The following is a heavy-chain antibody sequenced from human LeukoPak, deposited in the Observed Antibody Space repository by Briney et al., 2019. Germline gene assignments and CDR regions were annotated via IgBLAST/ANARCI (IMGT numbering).Heavy chain of an antibody. CDR2: IYLSGTT. D-gene: IGHD3-22*01. J-gene: IGHJ4*02. V-gene: IGHV4-30-2*01. CDR1: GGSVSSGNYY. CDR3: ARAVYYYDSSGYYYGVYFDY. Sequence: SETLSLTCTVSGGSVSSGNYYWSWIRQPPGKGLEWIGYIYLSGTTYRNPSLKSRVTISLDRSKHQFSLNLKSVTAADTAVYFCARAVYYYDSSGYYYGVYFDYWGQGTLVTVSP.